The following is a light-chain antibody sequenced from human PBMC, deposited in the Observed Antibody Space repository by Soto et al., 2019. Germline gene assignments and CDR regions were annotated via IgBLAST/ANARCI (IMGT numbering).Light chain of an antibody. V-gene: IGKV3-15*01. CDR3: QHYYNWPLT. Sequence: EIVMTQSPATLSVSPGERATLSCRASQSVSSLLAWYQQKPGQAPRLLIYRASTRASGVPAKFSGSGSGTEFTLTISGLQPEDFAIYYCQHYYNWPLTFGGGTKVEIK. CDR2: RAS. CDR1: QSVSSL. J-gene: IGKJ4*01.